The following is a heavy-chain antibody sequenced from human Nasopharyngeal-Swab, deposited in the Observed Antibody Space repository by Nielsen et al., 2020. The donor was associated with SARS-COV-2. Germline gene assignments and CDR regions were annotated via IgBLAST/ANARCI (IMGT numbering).Heavy chain of an antibody. CDR1: GYSISSGYY. CDR3: AREGYSYGNNWFDP. CDR2: IYHSGST. Sequence: SETLSLTCTVSGYSISSGYYWGWIRQPPGKGLEWIGSIYHSGSTYYNPSLKSRVTISVDTSKNQFSLKLSSVTAADTAVYYCAREGYSYGNNWFDPWGQGTLVTVSP. D-gene: IGHD5-18*01. J-gene: IGHJ5*02. V-gene: IGHV4-38-2*02.